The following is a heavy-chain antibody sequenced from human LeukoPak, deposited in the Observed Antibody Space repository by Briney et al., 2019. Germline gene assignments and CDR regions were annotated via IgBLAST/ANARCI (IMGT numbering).Heavy chain of an antibody. J-gene: IGHJ6*02. D-gene: IGHD3-22*01. CDR2: ISGSGGST. CDR3: XXXXXXGYYGNYYYYYGMDV. V-gene: IGHV3-23*01. Sequence: GGSLRLSCAASGFTFSSYAMSWVRQAPGKGLEWVSAISGSGGSTYYADSVKGRFTISRDNSKNTLYLQMNSLRAEDTAVYYXXXXXXXGYYGNYYYYYGMDVWGQGTTVTVSS. CDR1: GFTFSSYA.